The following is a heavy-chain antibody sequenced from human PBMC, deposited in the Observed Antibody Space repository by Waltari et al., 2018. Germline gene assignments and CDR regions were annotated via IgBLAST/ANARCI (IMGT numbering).Heavy chain of an antibody. CDR3: ARDLPQKQTIFGVVSHYYGMDV. CDR2: IYYSGST. V-gene: IGHV4-39*07. J-gene: IGHJ6*02. D-gene: IGHD3-3*01. CDR1: GGYISSSSYY. Sequence: QLQLQESGPGLVKPSETLSLTCTVSGGYISSSSYYWGWIRQPPGKGLAWMGSIYYSGSTYYNPSLKSRVTISVDTSKNQFSLKLSSVTAADTAVYYCARDLPQKQTIFGVVSHYYGMDVWGQGTTVTVSS.